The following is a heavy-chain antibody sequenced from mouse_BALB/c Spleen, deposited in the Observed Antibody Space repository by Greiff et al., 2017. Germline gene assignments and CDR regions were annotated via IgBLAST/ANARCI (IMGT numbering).Heavy chain of an antibody. J-gene: IGHJ2*01. Sequence: QVQLQQSGAELVTPGASVKMSCTAFGYTFTTYPIEWMKQNHGKSLEWIGNFHPYNDDTKYNEKFKGKAKLTVEKSSSTVYLELSRLTSDDSAVYYCARPNDYGSLDYWGQGTTLTVSS. CDR3: ARPNDYGSLDY. D-gene: IGHD1-1*01. CDR1: GYTFTTYP. V-gene: IGHV1-47*01. CDR2: FHPYNDDT.